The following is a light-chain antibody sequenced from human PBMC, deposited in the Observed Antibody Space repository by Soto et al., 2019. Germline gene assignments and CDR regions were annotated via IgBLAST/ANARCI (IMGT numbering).Light chain of an antibody. CDR2: AVS. CDR1: QSVSATY. J-gene: IGKJ1*01. CDR3: QHYGTSPRP. Sequence: EIVLTQSPGTLSLSPGESATLSCRATQSVSATYLAWHQQKPRQAPRLLIYAVSSRATDNPDRFSGSGPGTDFPLPRSSVECEDFAVYWCQHYGTSPRPLGHGTKGEIK. V-gene: IGKV3-20*01.